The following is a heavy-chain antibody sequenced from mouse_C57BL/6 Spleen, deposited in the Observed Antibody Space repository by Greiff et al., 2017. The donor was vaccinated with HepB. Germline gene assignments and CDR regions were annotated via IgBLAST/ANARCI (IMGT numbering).Heavy chain of an antibody. CDR2: ILPGSGST. CDR1: GYTFTGYW. D-gene: IGHD2-3*01. V-gene: IGHV1-9*01. J-gene: IGHJ1*03. CDR3: ARRSIYDGYYGGYFDV. Sequence: QVQLKQSGAELMKPGASVKLSCKATGYTFTGYWIEGVKQRPGHGLEWIGEILPGSGSTNYKEKFKGKATFTADTSSNTAYMQLSSLTTEDSAIYYCARRSIYDGYYGGYFDVWGTGTTVTVSS.